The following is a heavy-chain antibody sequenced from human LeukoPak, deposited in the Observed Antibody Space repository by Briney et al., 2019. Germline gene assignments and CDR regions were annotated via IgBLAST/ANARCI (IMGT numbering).Heavy chain of an antibody. CDR2: INPSGGST. V-gene: IGHV1-46*01. Sequence: ASVKVSCKASGYTFTSYYIHWVRQAPGQGLEWMGIINPSGGSTTYAQKFQGRVTMTRDTSTSTVYMELSSLRSEDTAVYYCARVWGGWLDAFDIWGQGTMATVSS. CDR3: ARVWGGWLDAFDI. D-gene: IGHD3-16*01. J-gene: IGHJ3*02. CDR1: GYTFTSYY.